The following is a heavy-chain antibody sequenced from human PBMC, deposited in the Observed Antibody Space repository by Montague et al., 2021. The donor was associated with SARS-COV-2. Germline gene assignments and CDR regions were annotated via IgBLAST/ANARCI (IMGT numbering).Heavy chain of an antibody. CDR1: GFTFSNYW. CDR2: INQGGTEI. CDR3: ARRNYGGDKYYYYGMDV. Sequence: RLSWSASGFTFSNYWLSWLRQAPGKGLEWVANINQGGTEIHYLDSVNGRFTISRDNAKNSLYLQLNSLRAEDTAAYYCARRNYGGDKYYYYGMDVWGQGTTVTVSS. D-gene: IGHD4-23*01. J-gene: IGHJ6*02. V-gene: IGHV3-7*01.